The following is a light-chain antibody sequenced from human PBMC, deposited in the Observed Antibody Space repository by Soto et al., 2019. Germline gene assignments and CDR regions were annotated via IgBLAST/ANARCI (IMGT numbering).Light chain of an antibody. CDR1: SGDVGGYDS. CDR3: SSYTSSRTLV. Sequence: QSALAQPRSVSGSPGQSVTISCLGTSGDVGGYDSVSWYQQHPGKAPRLLIYDVSNRPSGVSNRFSGSKSGNTASLTISGLQAEDEADYYCSSYTSSRTLVFETGNKVTVL. CDR2: DVS. V-gene: IGLV2-14*03. J-gene: IGLJ1*01.